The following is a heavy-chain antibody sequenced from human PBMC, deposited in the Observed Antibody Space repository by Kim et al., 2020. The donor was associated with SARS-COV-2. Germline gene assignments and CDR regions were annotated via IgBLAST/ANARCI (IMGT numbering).Heavy chain of an antibody. V-gene: IGHV4-34*01. Sequence: SETLSLTCAVYGGSFSGYYWSWIRQPPGKGLEWIGEINHSGSTNYNPSLKSRVTISVDTSKNQFSLKLSSVTAADTAVYYCARGLEMATKKGCYFDYWGQGTLVTVSS. CDR3: ARGLEMATKKGCYFDY. CDR2: INHSGST. D-gene: IGHD5-12*01. CDR1: GGSFSGYY. J-gene: IGHJ4*02.